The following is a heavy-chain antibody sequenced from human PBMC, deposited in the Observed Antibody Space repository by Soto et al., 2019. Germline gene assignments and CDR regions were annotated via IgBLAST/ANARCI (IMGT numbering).Heavy chain of an antibody. CDR2: ISQSGNT. V-gene: IGHV4-34*01. CDR3: ARAPKVSGSSQTRPDF. J-gene: IGHJ4*02. Sequence: QVQLHQWGAGLLKPSETLSLACSIYSGSLSGYYWSWIRQPPGKGLEWIGEISQSGNTNYSPSLKSRVSISIDTSKKPFSLNLASVSAADTAVYYCARAPKVSGSSQTRPDFWGQGTLVTVSS. D-gene: IGHD6-6*01. CDR1: SGSLSGYY.